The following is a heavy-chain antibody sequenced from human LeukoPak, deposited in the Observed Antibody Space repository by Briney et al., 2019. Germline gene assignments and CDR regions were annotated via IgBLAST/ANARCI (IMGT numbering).Heavy chain of an antibody. J-gene: IGHJ4*02. D-gene: IGHD1-26*01. CDR2: IIPILGIA. CDR3: ARAPREGALDY. V-gene: IGHV1-69*04. Sequence: GASVKVSCKASGCTFSSYAISWVRQAPGQGLEWMGRIIPILGIANYAQKFQGRVTITADKSTSTAYMELSSLRSEDTAVYYCARAPREGALDYWGQGTLVTVSS. CDR1: GCTFSSYA.